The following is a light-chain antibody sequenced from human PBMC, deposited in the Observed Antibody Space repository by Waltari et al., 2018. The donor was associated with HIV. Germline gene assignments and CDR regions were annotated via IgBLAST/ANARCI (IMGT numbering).Light chain of an antibody. CDR3: QVWDSSTDLRV. J-gene: IGLJ2*01. V-gene: IGLV3-21*02. CDR1: NIGSKG. Sequence: SYVLTQPPSVSVAPGQTARITCGGNNIGSKGVHWYQQKPSQAPVLVVYDDSDRPSGCPERFSGASSWNTATLTISRVEAGDEADFYCQVWDSSTDLRVFGGGTKLTVL. CDR2: DDS.